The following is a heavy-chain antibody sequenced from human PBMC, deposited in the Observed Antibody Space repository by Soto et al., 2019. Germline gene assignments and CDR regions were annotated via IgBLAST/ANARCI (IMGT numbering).Heavy chain of an antibody. CDR2: ISPYNGET. Sequence: QVQLVQSGGEVKKPGASVKVSCKAYGYTFTSYGISWVRQAPGQGLEWMGWISPYNGETTYAQILQGRVTMTTDTSTSTAYMELRSLKSDDTAVYYCARAFCSGDTCYDYWGHGTLVTVSS. CDR3: ARAFCSGDTCYDY. D-gene: IGHD2-15*01. J-gene: IGHJ4*01. CDR1: GYTFTSYG. V-gene: IGHV1-18*01.